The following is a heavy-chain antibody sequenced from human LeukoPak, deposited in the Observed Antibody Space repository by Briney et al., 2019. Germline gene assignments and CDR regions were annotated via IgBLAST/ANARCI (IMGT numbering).Heavy chain of an antibody. CDR2: MNPNSGNT. CDR1: GYTFTSYD. V-gene: IGHV1-8*01. CDR3: ARSVNWGSPHYWYFDL. D-gene: IGHD7-27*01. J-gene: IGHJ2*01. Sequence: ASVKVSCKASGYTFTSYDINWVRLATGQGREWMGWMNPNSGNTGYAQKFQGRVTMTRNTSISTAYMELSSLRSEDTAVYFCARSVNWGSPHYWYFDLWGRGTLVAASS.